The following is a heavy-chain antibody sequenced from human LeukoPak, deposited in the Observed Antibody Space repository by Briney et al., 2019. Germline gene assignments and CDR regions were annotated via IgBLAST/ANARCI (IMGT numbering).Heavy chain of an antibody. D-gene: IGHD3-10*01. CDR1: GFTFSNYG. V-gene: IGHV3-33*01. J-gene: IGHJ4*02. Sequence: GGSLRLSCAASGFTFSNYGMHWVRQAPGKGLEWVAVIYYDGSNKYYADSVKGRFTISRDTSKRTLYLQMNSLRTEDTAIYYCARDDDGSGKYGQLYWGQGTLVTVSS. CDR3: ARDDDGSGKYGQLY. CDR2: IYYDGSNK.